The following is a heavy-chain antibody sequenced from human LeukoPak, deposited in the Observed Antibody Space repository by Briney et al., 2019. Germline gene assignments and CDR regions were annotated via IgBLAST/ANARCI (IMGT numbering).Heavy chain of an antibody. CDR2: IRYDGSNK. V-gene: IGHV3-30*02. J-gene: IGHJ3*02. CDR1: GFIFSSYG. CDR3: GTNSGVAPGAYDN. D-gene: IGHD7-27*01. Sequence: GGSMRLSCAACGFIFSSYGMHWVRQAPGKGQGWVAFIRYDGSNKYYADSVKGRLTISRDNSKNTLYLQMNSLIYDDTAVHRSGTNSGVAPGAYDNWGQGTMVTVSS.